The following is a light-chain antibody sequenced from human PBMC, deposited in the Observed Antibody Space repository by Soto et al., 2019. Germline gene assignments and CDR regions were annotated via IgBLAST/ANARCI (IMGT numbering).Light chain of an antibody. CDR1: SSDVGDYDY. Sequence: QSVLTQPASVSGSPGQSITISCTGISSDVGDYDYVSWYQQHPGKVPRLMIYEVSNRPSGVSDRFSGSRSDNTASLTISGLQAEDEADYYCNSYTSSSTLYVFGTGTKLTGL. V-gene: IGLV2-14*01. J-gene: IGLJ1*01. CDR3: NSYTSSSTLYV. CDR2: EVS.